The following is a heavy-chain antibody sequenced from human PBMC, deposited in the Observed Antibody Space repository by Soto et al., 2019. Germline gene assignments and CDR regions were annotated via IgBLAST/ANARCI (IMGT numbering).Heavy chain of an antibody. CDR3: ARGIIAVAGTAFSGNWFDP. CDR2: IYYDGIT. Sequence: PSETLSLTCTVSGGSFSSSNHYWVWIRQPPGKGLEWVGSIYYDGITYYNPSLKSRVTISVDTSKNQFSLKLSSVTAADTAVYYCARGIIAVAGTAFSGNWFDPWGQGTLVTVSS. D-gene: IGHD6-19*01. V-gene: IGHV4-39*07. J-gene: IGHJ5*02. CDR1: GGSFSSSNHY.